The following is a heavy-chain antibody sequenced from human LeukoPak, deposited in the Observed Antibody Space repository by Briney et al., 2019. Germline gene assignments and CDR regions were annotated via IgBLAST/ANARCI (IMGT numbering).Heavy chain of an antibody. D-gene: IGHD3-9*01. J-gene: IGHJ4*02. CDR1: GYTFTSYG. CDR2: ISAYNGNT. CDR3: ARDSPLYDILTGYYPWYFDY. Sequence: ASVKVPCKASGYTFTSYGISWVRQAPGQGLEWMGWISAYNGNTNYAQKLQGRVTMTTDTSTSTAYMELRSLRSDDTAVYYYARDSPLYDILTGYYPWYFDYWGQGTLVTVSS. V-gene: IGHV1-18*04.